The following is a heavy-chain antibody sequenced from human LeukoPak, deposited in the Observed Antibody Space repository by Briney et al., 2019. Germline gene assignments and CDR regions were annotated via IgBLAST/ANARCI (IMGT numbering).Heavy chain of an antibody. Sequence: SETLSLTCTVSGGSISSSSYYWGWIRQPPGKGLEWIGSIYYSGSTYYNPSLKSRVTISVDTSKNQSSLKLSSVTAADTAVYYCARAYYCGGDCYHFDYWGQGTLVTVSS. CDR1: GGSISSSSYY. D-gene: IGHD2-21*02. V-gene: IGHV4-39*07. CDR2: IYYSGST. CDR3: ARAYYCGGDCYHFDY. J-gene: IGHJ4*02.